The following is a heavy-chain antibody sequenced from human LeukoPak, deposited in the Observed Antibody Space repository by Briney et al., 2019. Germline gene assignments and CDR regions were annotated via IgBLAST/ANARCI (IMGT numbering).Heavy chain of an antibody. V-gene: IGHV4-59*01. Sequence: PSETLSLTCTVSGGSISSYYWSWIRQPPGKGLEGIGYIYYSGSTNYNPSLKSRVTISVDTSKNQFSLKLSSVTAADTAVYYCARDKRNYYDSHNYYYYGMDVWGQGTTVTVSS. CDR3: ARDKRNYYDSHNYYYYGMDV. D-gene: IGHD3-22*01. CDR2: IYYSGST. J-gene: IGHJ6*02. CDR1: GGSISSYY.